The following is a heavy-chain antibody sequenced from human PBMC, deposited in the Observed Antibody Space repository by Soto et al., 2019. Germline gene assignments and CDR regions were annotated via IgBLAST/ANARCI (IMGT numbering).Heavy chain of an antibody. CDR1: GGTFSSYT. Sequence: QVQLVQSGAEVKKPGSSVKVSCKASGGTFSSYTISWVRQAPGQGLEWMGRIIPILGIANYAQKFQGRVTITADKSTSTAYMELSSLRSEDTGVYYCAREGGYCSGGSCYRWSARWFDPWGQGTLVTVSS. J-gene: IGHJ5*02. V-gene: IGHV1-69*08. CDR2: IIPILGIA. CDR3: AREGGYCSGGSCYRWSARWFDP. D-gene: IGHD2-15*01.